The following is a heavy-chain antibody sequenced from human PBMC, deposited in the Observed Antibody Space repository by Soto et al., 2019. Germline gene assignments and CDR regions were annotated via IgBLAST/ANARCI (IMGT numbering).Heavy chain of an antibody. CDR2: IYWDGDR. J-gene: IGHJ6*02. CDR3: VHSRCGGDCLQSYSSHYYYGMDI. Sequence: QITLKESGPTLVKPTQTLTLTCTFSGFSLNTGGMGVGWIRQPPGKALEWLALIYWDGDRRYSLSLMSRLTIAKDTSKNQVVLTMTNMDPVDTATYYCVHSRCGGDCLQSYSSHYYYGMDIWGQGTTVTVSS. V-gene: IGHV2-5*02. CDR1: GFSLNTGGMG. D-gene: IGHD2-21*02.